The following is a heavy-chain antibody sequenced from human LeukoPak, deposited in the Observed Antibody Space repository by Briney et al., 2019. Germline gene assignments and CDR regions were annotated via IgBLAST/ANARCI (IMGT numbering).Heavy chain of an antibody. V-gene: IGHV4-34*01. J-gene: IGHJ4*02. CDR1: GGSFSGYY. D-gene: IGHD3-22*01. CDR2: INHSGST. CDR3: ARVRSRYYYDSSGYYDYFDY. Sequence: SETLSLTCAVYGGSFSGYYWSWLRQPPGKGLEWLGEINHSGSTNYNPSLKSRVTISVDTSKNQFSLKLSSVTAADTAVYYCARVRSRYYYDSSGYYDYFDYWGQGTLVTVSS.